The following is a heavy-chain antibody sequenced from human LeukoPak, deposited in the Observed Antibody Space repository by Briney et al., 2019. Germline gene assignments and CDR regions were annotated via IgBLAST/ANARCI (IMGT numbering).Heavy chain of an antibody. CDR1: GYTFSSYD. V-gene: IGHV1-8*01. CDR3: ARGDAPPMGFDP. Sequence: ASVKVSCKASGYTFSSYDINWVRQATGQGLEWMGWMIHNSGNTGYAQKFQGRVTMTRNTSINTAYMDLSSLRSDDTAVYYCARGDAPPMGFDPWGQGTLVTVSS. D-gene: IGHD5-24*01. J-gene: IGHJ5*02. CDR2: MIHNSGNT.